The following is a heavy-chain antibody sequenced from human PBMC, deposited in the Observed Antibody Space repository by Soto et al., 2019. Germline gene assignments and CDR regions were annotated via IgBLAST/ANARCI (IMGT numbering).Heavy chain of an antibody. D-gene: IGHD2-2*01. J-gene: IGHJ4*02. CDR3: AHSGVVLVPAALTFDY. CDR1: GFSLSTSGVG. Sequence: QITLKESGPTLVKPTQTLTLTCTFSGFSLSTSGVGVGWIRQPPGKALEWLALIYWDDDKRYSPSLKSRLTITKDTSKNQVVLTMTNLDPVDTATYYCAHSGVVLVPAALTFDYWGQGTLGTVSS. V-gene: IGHV2-5*02. CDR2: IYWDDDK.